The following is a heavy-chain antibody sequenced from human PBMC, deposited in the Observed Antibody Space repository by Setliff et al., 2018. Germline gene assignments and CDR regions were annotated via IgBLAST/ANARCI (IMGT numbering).Heavy chain of an antibody. D-gene: IGHD3-22*01. CDR2: IQHRGSVST. J-gene: IGHJ6*03. CDR1: GDSISQYY. Sequence: PSETLSLTCSVSGDSISQYYWSWIQQTPGKGLEWIGYIQHRGSVSTNYNPSLKSRVTISVDTSKNQFSLKLSSVTAADTAVYYCARAGYYYDSSGQYRVYYYYMDVWGKGTTVTVSS. V-gene: IGHV4-4*08. CDR3: ARAGYYYDSSGQYRVYYYYMDV.